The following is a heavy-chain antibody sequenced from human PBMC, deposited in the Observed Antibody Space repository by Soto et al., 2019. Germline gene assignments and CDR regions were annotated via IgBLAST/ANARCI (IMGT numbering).Heavy chain of an antibody. CDR2: IYHSGST. J-gene: IGHJ6*02. CDR1: GGSISSSNW. D-gene: IGHD1-26*01. V-gene: IGHV4-4*02. CDR3: ARVSGSYYYGMDV. Sequence: SETLSLTRAVSGGSISSSNWWSWVRQPPGKGLEWIGEIYHSGSTNYNPSLKSRVTIPVDKSKNQFSLKLSSVTAADTAVYYCARVSGSYYYGMDVWGQGITVTLSS.